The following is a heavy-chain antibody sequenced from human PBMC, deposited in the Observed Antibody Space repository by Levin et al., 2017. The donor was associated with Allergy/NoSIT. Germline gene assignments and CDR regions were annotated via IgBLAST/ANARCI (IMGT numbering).Heavy chain of an antibody. J-gene: IGHJ4*02. V-gene: IGHV3-30-3*01. D-gene: IGHD3-16*02. CDR1: GFTFSSYA. CDR2: ISYDGSNK. Sequence: GGSLRLSCAASGFTFSSYAMHWVRQAPGKGLEWVAVISYDGSNKYYADSVKGRFTISRDNSKNTLYLQMNSLRAEDTAVYYCARDQTFGGVIGYYFDYWGQGTLVTVSS. CDR3: ARDQTFGGVIGYYFDY.